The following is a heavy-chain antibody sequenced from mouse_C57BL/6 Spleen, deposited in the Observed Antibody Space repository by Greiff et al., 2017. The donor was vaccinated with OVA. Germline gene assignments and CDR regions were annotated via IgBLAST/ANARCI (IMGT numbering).Heavy chain of an antibody. CDR3: ARHEEDGNYLDY. CDR1: GYTFTEYT. J-gene: IGHJ2*01. V-gene: IGHV1-62-2*01. Sequence: QVQLKESGAELVKPGASVKLSCKASGYTFTEYTIHWVKQRSGQGLEWIGWFYPGSGSIKYNEKFKDKATLTADKSSSTVYMELSRLTSEDSAVYYCARHEEDGNYLDYWGQGTTLTVSS. D-gene: IGHD2-1*01. CDR2: FYPGSGSI.